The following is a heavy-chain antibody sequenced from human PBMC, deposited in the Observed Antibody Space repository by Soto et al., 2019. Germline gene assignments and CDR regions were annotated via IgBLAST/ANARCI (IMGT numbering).Heavy chain of an antibody. Sequence: EVQLLESGGGLIQPGGSLRLSCAGSGFTFGGYAMSWVRQAPGKGLEWVSLISDNGDRAHYADSVNGRFTISRDNTNSTVYLQMNRLRAEDTAIYYCSTDYPASDAEVYKFLPPADNWGPGTLVIVSS. CDR3: STDYPASDAEVYKFLPPADN. V-gene: IGHV3-23*01. CDR2: ISDNGDRA. J-gene: IGHJ4*02. CDR1: GFTFGGYA. D-gene: IGHD3-10*01.